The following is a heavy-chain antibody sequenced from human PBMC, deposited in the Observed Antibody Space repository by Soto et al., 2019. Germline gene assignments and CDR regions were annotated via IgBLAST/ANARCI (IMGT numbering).Heavy chain of an antibody. CDR3: TRSGSSPYYYGMDV. Sequence: EVQLVESGGGLVQHGGSLRLSCAASGFTFSSYWMHWVRQAPGKGLVWVSRINSDGSSTNYADSVKGRFTISRDHAMNTRFLQLDTLRAEDTAVYYCTRSGSSPYYYGMDVWCQGTTVTFSS. J-gene: IGHJ6*02. D-gene: IGHD6-6*01. CDR2: INSDGSST. CDR1: GFTFSSYW. V-gene: IGHV3-74*01.